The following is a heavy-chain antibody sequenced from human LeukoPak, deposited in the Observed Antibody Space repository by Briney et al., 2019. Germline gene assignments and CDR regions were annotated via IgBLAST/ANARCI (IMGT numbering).Heavy chain of an antibody. CDR2: ISSSSSYI. V-gene: IGHV3-21*04. Sequence: NPGRSLRLSCAASGFTFSSYSMNWVRQAPGKGLEWVSSISSSSSYIYYADSVKGRFTISRDNAKSSVYLQMNSLRAEDTALYYCAKATGGKADDLENWGQGTLVTVSS. CDR1: GFTFSSYS. J-gene: IGHJ1*01. CDR3: AKATGGKADDLEN. D-gene: IGHD3-16*01.